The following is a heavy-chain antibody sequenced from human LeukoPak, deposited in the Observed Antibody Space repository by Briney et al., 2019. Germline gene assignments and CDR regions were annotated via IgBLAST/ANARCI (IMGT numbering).Heavy chain of an antibody. CDR1: GFAFGACA. CDR2: ISGSGSST. Sequence: GSLRLSCAASGFAFGACAINWVRQAPGKGLEWVSAISGSGSSTYYADSVKGRFTISRDNSKNTLYLQMNSLRAEDTAVYYCAKDRENYDFWSGYRFDYWGQGTLVTVSS. J-gene: IGHJ4*02. V-gene: IGHV3-23*01. CDR3: AKDRENYDFWSGYRFDY. D-gene: IGHD3-3*01.